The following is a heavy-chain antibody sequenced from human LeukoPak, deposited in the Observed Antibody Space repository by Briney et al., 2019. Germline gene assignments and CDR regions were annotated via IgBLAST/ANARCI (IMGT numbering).Heavy chain of an antibody. D-gene: IGHD5-18*01. CDR3: ARGLEDTAMVAYFDY. CDR1: GGSISSYY. V-gene: IGHV4-59*12. CDR2: IYYSGST. Sequence: RPSETLSLTCTVSGGSISSYYWSWIRQPPGKGLEWIGYIYYSGSTNYNPSLKSRVTISVDTSKNQFSLKLSSVTAADTAVYYCARGLEDTAMVAYFDYWGQGTLVTVSS. J-gene: IGHJ4*02.